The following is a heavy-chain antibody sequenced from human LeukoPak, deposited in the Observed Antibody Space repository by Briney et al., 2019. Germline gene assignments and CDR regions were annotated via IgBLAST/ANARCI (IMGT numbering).Heavy chain of an antibody. J-gene: IGHJ5*02. Sequence: SETLSLTCTVSGGSISNYYWSWIRQPPGKGLEWIGYISSSGSINYNPSLKSRVAISIDTSTSQFSLHLTSVTAADTAVYYCATTAGREYQPPNGWGIWFDPWGQGTAVTVSS. CDR1: GGSISNYY. D-gene: IGHD2-2*01. CDR3: ATTAGREYQPPNGWGIWFDP. V-gene: IGHV4-4*09. CDR2: ISSSGSI.